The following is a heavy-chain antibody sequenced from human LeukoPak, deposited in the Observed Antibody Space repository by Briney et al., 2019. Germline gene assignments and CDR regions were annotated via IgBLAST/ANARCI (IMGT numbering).Heavy chain of an antibody. CDR2: IVVGSGNT. D-gene: IGHD4-17*01. CDR3: AAVGHHNLDYGDKVGYFDY. Sequence: SVKVSCKASGFTFTSSAMQWVRQARGQRLEWLGWIVVGSGNTNYAQKFQERVTITRDMSTSTACMELSSLRSEDTAVYYCAAVGHHNLDYGDKVGYFDYWGQGTLVTVSS. V-gene: IGHV1-58*02. J-gene: IGHJ4*02. CDR1: GFTFTSSA.